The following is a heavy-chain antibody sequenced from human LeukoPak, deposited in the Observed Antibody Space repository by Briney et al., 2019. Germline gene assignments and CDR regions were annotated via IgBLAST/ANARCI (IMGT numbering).Heavy chain of an antibody. D-gene: IGHD4-11*01. J-gene: IGHJ4*02. CDR1: EFTFSSYA. CDR2: IRDSGAST. V-gene: IGHV3-23*01. CDR3: ARESNYNFDC. Sequence: GGSLRLSCAASEFTFSSYAMSWVRQAPGKGLEWVSAIRDSGASTYYTDSVKGRFTISRDNSKNTLYLQMNSLRAEDTAVYYCARESNYNFDCWGQGTLVTVSS.